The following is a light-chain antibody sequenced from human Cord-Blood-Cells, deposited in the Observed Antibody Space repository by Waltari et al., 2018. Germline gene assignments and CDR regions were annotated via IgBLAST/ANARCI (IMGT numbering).Light chain of an antibody. Sequence: QSALTQPASVSGSPGQSITISCTGTSSDVGGSTYVSWYQQHPGKAPKLMIYCVSKRPSGVSNRFSGSKSGNTASLTISGLQAEDEADYYCSSYTSSSTWVFGGGTKLTVL. CDR2: CVS. V-gene: IGLV2-14*01. J-gene: IGLJ3*02. CDR1: SSDVGGSTY. CDR3: SSYTSSSTWV.